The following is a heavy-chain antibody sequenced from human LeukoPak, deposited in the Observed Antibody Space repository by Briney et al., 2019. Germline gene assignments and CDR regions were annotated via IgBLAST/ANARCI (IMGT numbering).Heavy chain of an antibody. V-gene: IGHV3-20*04. CDR2: INCNGDST. CDR1: GFTFDDYG. Sequence: GGSAPLFCAASGFTFDDYGMTWARHAPGKGLEWVSGINCNGDSTVQADATMGRFTISRDNAKNSLYLQMNSLRAEDTALYYCATGINWRDYWGQGILVTVSS. CDR3: ATGINWRDY. D-gene: IGHD1-20*01. J-gene: IGHJ4*02.